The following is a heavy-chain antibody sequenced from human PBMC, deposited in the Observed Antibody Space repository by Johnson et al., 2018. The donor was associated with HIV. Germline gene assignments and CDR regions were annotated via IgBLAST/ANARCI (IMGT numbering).Heavy chain of an antibody. CDR3: AKIMSKWSVDDDAFDV. D-gene: IGHD2-15*01. CDR1: GFTFSNYG. Sequence: QVQLVESGGGVVQPGRSLRLSCVASGFTFSNYGMHWVRQAPGKGLEWVALVWYDGGNKYYADSVKGRLTISRDNTKNTLYLKMNSLRAEDTSVYYCAKIMSKWSVDDDAFDVWGQGTMVTVSS. V-gene: IGHV3-33*06. CDR2: VWYDGGNK. J-gene: IGHJ3*01.